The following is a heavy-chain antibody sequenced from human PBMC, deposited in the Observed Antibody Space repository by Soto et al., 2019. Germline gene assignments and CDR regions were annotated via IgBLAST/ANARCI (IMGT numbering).Heavy chain of an antibody. CDR2: IYYSGST. J-gene: IGHJ6*02. CDR3: SRYLWGYRGTDCYPLDV. Sequence: CCCTGNGCSSWMESPSVKLLAGIWHIYYSGSTNYNPSLKSGVTISVDTSKNQFSLKLKSVTAADTDVYYFSRYLWGYRGTDCYPLDVWGQGTMVTVSS. D-gene: IGHD2-21*02. CDR1: CCCTGNGC. V-gene: IGHV4-59*01.